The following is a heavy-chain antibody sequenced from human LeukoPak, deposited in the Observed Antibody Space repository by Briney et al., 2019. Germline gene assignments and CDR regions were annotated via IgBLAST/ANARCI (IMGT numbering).Heavy chain of an antibody. CDR2: ISDSGRVT. Sequence: GGSLRLSCAASGLSFTIYSMNWVRQAPGKGLEWVSFISDSGRVTYYADSVKGRFTISRDTATNSLYLQMNSLRAEDTAVYYCGRDRRLIYYGVDVWGQGTTVTVSS. CDR3: GRDRRLIYYGVDV. J-gene: IGHJ6*02. V-gene: IGHV3-48*01. CDR1: GLSFTIYS. D-gene: IGHD2-21*01.